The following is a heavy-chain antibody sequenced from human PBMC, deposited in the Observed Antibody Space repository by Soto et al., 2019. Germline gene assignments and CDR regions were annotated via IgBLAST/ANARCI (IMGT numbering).Heavy chain of an antibody. CDR3: VGGRYYFDY. CDR1: GFPFTSYG. Sequence: QVQLVESGGGVVQPGRSLRLSCAASGFPFTSYGMHWVREGPDKGLEWVAIISYDGSDKYYADSVKGRFTISRDNSKNTLYLQMNSLRPEETGLYYCVGGRYYFDYRGQGTLVSVCS. CDR2: ISYDGSDK. J-gene: IGHJ4*02. D-gene: IGHD3-10*01. V-gene: IGHV3-30*03.